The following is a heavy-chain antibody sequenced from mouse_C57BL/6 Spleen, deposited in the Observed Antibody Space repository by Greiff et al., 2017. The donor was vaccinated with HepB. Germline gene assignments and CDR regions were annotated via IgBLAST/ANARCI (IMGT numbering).Heavy chain of an antibody. D-gene: IGHD2-3*01. CDR1: GYTFTSYW. J-gene: IGHJ1*03. Sequence: VQLQQPGAELVMPGASVKLSCKASGYTFTSYWMHWVKQRPGQGLEWIGEIDPSDSYTNYNQKFKGKSTLTVDKSSSTAYMQLSSLTSEDSAVYYWARSADGYPYWYFDVWGTGTTVTVSS. V-gene: IGHV1-69*01. CDR2: IDPSDSYT. CDR3: ARSADGYPYWYFDV.